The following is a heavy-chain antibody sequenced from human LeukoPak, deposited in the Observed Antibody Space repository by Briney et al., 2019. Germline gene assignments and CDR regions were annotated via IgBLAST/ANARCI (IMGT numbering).Heavy chain of an antibody. CDR2: ISSSGNTI. V-gene: IGHV3-48*03. CDR1: GFTFSSYE. Sequence: GGSLRLSCAASGFTFSSYEMNWVRQAPGKGLEWVSHISSSGNTIYYADSVKGRFTISRDNAKNSLYLQMNSLRVEDTAVYYCPGDDLAVVDPFDYWGQGTLVTVSS. D-gene: IGHD6-19*01. J-gene: IGHJ4*02. CDR3: PGDDLAVVDPFDY.